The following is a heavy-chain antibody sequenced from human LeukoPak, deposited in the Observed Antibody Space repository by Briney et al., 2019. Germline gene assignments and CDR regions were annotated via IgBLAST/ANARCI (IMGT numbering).Heavy chain of an antibody. D-gene: IGHD3-9*01. CDR2: ISYDGSNK. CDR1: GFTFISYG. CDR3: ARANDNYYYYYMDV. V-gene: IGHV3-30*03. Sequence: GGSLRLSCAASGFTFISYGMHWVRQAPGKGLEWVAVISYDGSNKYYADSVKGRFIISRDNSKNTLYLQMNSLRAEDTAVYYCARANDNYYYYYMDVWGKGTTVTIS. J-gene: IGHJ6*03.